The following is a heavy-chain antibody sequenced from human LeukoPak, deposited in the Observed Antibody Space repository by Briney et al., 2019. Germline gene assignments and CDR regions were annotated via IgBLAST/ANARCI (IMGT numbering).Heavy chain of an antibody. V-gene: IGHV3-23*01. CDR3: AELGITMIGGV. D-gene: IGHD3-10*02. Sequence: GGSLRLSCAASGFTFSSYVMNWVRQSPGKGLEWVSGISGSGLSTFYADSVKGRFTISRDNSKNTLFLHMNSLRAEDTAVYYCAELGITMIGGVWGKGTTVTISS. CDR1: GFTFSSYV. CDR2: ISGSGLST. J-gene: IGHJ6*04.